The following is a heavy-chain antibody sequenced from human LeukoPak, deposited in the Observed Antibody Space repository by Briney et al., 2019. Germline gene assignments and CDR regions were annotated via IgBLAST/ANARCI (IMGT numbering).Heavy chain of an antibody. Sequence: ASVKVSCKASGYTFTSYGISWVRQAPGHGLEWMGWISAYNGNTNYAQKLQGRVTMTTDTSTSTAYMELRSLRSDDTAVYYCARYYDSSGYYYLDYWGQGTLVTVSS. D-gene: IGHD3-22*01. CDR3: ARYYDSSGYYYLDY. J-gene: IGHJ4*02. CDR2: ISAYNGNT. CDR1: GYTFTSYG. V-gene: IGHV1-18*01.